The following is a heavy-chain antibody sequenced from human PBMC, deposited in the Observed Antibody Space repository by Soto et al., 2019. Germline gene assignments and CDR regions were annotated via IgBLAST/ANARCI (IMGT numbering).Heavy chain of an antibody. Sequence: PGGSLRLSCAASGFTFSSCGMHWVRQAPGKGLEWVAVIWYDGSNKYYADSVKGRFTISRDNSKNTLYLQMNSLRAEDTAVYYCARATDDIVVVVAPDYWGQGTLVTVSS. J-gene: IGHJ4*02. V-gene: IGHV3-33*01. CDR1: GFTFSSCG. CDR3: ARATDDIVVVVAPDY. CDR2: IWYDGSNK. D-gene: IGHD2-15*01.